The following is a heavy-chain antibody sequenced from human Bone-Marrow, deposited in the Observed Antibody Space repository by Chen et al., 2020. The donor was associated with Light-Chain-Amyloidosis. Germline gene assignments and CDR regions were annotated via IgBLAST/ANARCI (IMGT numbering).Heavy chain of an antibody. J-gene: IGHJ4*02. D-gene: IGHD5-12*01. CDR3: ARRRDGYNFDY. Sequence: EVQLERSAPEAEKPAESRKIPCKGSGYSFPNYWNGWVRQMPGKGLEWLGVIYPDNSDARYSPSFEGQVTISADKSITTAYLQWRSLKASDTAMYYCARRRDGYNFDYWGQGTLVTVSS. V-gene: IGHV5-51*01. CDR2: IYPDNSDA. CDR1: GYSFPNYW.